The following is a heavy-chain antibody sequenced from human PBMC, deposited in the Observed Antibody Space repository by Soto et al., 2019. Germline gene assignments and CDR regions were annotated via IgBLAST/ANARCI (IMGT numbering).Heavy chain of an antibody. CDR2: ISGSGGST. CDR3: ARITVTTHY. CDR1: GFTFSSYA. V-gene: IGHV3-23*01. D-gene: IGHD4-17*01. Sequence: EVQLLESGGGLVQPGGSLRLSCAASGFTFSSYAMNWVRQAPGKGLEWVSGISGSGGSTYSADSVKGRFTISRDNSNNTLYLQRNCLRAEDTAVYYCARITVTTHYWGQGTLVTVSS. J-gene: IGHJ4*02.